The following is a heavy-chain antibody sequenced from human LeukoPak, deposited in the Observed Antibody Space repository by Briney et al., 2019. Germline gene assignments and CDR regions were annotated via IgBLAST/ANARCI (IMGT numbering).Heavy chain of an antibody. CDR1: GLNFNIFS. Sequence: GGSLRLSCAASGLNFNIFSMNWVRQAPGKGLEWVSYISSSSTTIYYADSVKGRFTISRDNAKNSLYLQMNSLRAEDTAVYYCALGSVLRFLEWLPYWGQGTLVTVSS. J-gene: IGHJ4*02. CDR2: ISSSSTTI. D-gene: IGHD3-3*01. V-gene: IGHV3-48*01. CDR3: ALGSVLRFLEWLPY.